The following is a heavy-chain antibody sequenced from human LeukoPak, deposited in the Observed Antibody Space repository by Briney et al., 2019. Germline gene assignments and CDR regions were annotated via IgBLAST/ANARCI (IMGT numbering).Heavy chain of an antibody. J-gene: IGHJ4*02. D-gene: IGHD6-13*01. Sequence: TGGSLRLSCAASGFTFSSYSMNWVRQAPGKGLDWVSVIYSGGRTYYTDSVKGRFTISRDNSKNTLYLQMNSLRAEDTAVYYCARGDRAAAAFDSWGQGTLVTVSS. CDR3: ARGDRAAAAFDS. CDR2: IYSGGRT. V-gene: IGHV3-53*01. CDR1: GFTFSSYS.